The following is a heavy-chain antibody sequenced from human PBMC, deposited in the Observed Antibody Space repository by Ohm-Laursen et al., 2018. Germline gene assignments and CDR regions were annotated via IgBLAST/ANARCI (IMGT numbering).Heavy chain of an antibody. Sequence: GSLRLSCAASGFTFSGSAMHWVRQASGKGLEWVGRIRSKANSYATAYAASVKGRFTISRDDSKNTAYLQMNSLRAEDTAVFYCAREVWWSLDYWGRGTLVTVSS. CDR1: GFTFSGSA. V-gene: IGHV3-73*01. CDR2: IRSKANSYAT. CDR3: AREVWWSLDY. J-gene: IGHJ4*02. D-gene: IGHD1-26*01.